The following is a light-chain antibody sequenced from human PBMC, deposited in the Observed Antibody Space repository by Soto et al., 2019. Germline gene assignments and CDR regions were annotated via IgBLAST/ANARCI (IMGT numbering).Light chain of an antibody. V-gene: IGLV6-57*04. Sequence: NFMLTQPHSVSESPGKTVTVSCTRSSGRIVSNFVQWYQQRPGSAPTTVIYEDNQRPSGVPDRFSGAIDSSSNSASHTISGLKTEDEADYYCQSFHSSAVIFGGGTKVTVL. CDR2: EDN. CDR3: QSFHSSAVI. CDR1: SGRIVSNF. J-gene: IGLJ2*01.